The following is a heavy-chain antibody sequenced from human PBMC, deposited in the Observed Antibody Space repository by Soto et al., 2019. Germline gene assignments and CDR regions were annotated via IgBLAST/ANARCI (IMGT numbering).Heavy chain of an antibody. V-gene: IGHV1-18*01. CDR1: GYTYTSYG. CDR2: ISAYNGYT. J-gene: IGHJ4*02. Sequence: ASVKLACKASGYTYTSYGISWVRQAPGQGLEWMGWISAYNGYTNSAQKLQGRVTMTTDTSTSTAYMELRSLRSDDTAVYYCARGSNHIDYWGQGTLVTVSS. CDR3: ARGSNHIDY. D-gene: IGHD4-4*01.